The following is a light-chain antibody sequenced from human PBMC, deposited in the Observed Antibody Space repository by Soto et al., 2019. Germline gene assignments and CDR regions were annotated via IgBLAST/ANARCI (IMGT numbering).Light chain of an antibody. V-gene: IGLV1-40*01. Sequence: QAVVTQPPSVSGAPGQRVTISCTASSSNIGAGYDVHWYQQLPGTVPKLLIYGNSNRPSGVPDRFSGSKSGTSASLAITGRQAEDEADYYCQSYDSSLSGWVFGGGTKLTVL. CDR1: SSNIGAGYD. CDR3: QSYDSSLSGWV. J-gene: IGLJ3*02. CDR2: GNS.